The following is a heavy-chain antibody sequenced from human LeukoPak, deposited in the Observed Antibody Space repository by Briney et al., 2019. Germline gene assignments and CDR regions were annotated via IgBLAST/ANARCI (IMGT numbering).Heavy chain of an antibody. CDR1: GYTFTNYA. CDR2: ISAYNGNT. D-gene: IGHD3-10*01. J-gene: IGHJ4*02. V-gene: IGHV1-18*01. Sequence: GASVKVSYKASGYTFTNYAISWVRQAPGQGLEWMGWISAYNGNTNYAQKLQGRVTMTTDTSTSTAYMELRSLRSDDTAVYYCARLDYGSGTYYHFDYWGQGTLVTVSS. CDR3: ARLDYGSGTYYHFDY.